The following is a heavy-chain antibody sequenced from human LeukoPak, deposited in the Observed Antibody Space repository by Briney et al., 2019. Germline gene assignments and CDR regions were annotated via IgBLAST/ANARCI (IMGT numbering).Heavy chain of an antibody. CDR2: INHSGST. V-gene: IGHV4-34*01. CDR1: GGSFSGYY. Sequence: SETLSLTCAVYGGSFSGYYWSWIRQPPGKGLEWIGEINHSGSTNYNPSLKSRVTISVDTSKNQFSLKLSSVTAADTAVYYCARYGRKWESKPQYYFDYWGQGTLVTVSS. J-gene: IGHJ4*02. CDR3: ARYGRKWESKPQYYFDY. D-gene: IGHD1-26*01.